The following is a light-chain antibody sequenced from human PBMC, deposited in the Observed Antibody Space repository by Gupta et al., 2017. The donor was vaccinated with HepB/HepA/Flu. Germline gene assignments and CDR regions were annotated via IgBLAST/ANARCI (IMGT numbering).Light chain of an antibody. CDR3: SSYTSSSTVYVV. J-gene: IGLJ2*01. Sequence: QSALTQPASVSGSPGQSITISCTGTSSDVGGYDYVSWYQQHPGKGPKLMIYDVSNRPSGVSNRFSGSKSGNTASLTISGLQAEDEAHYYCSSYTSSSTVYVVFGGGTKLTVL. CDR1: SSDVGGYDY. CDR2: DVS. V-gene: IGLV2-14*03.